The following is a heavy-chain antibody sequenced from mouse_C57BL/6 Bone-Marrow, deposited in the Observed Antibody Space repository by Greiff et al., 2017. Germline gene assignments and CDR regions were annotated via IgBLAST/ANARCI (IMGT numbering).Heavy chain of an antibody. J-gene: IGHJ1*03. CDR3: ARLTGSYWYFDV. CDR1: GYAFSSYW. CDR2: IYPGDGDT. Sequence: QVQLQQSGAELVKPGASVKISCKASGYAFSSYWMNWVKQRPGKGLEWIGQIYPGDGDTNYNGKFTGKATLTADKSSSTAYMQLSSLTSEDSAVYLCARLTGSYWYFDVWGTGTTVTVSA. V-gene: IGHV1-80*01. D-gene: IGHD4-1*01.